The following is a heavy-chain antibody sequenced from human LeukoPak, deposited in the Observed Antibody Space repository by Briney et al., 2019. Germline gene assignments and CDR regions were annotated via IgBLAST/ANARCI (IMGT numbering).Heavy chain of an antibody. V-gene: IGHV3-23*01. CDR2: ISGSGGST. CDR1: GFTFSSYA. D-gene: IGHD6-19*01. Sequence: GGSLRLSCAASGFTFSSYAMSWVRQAPGKGLEWVSAISGSGGSTYYADSVKGRFTISRDNSKNTLYLQMNSLRAEDTAVYFCAKEKAVARSSGWHAFDVWGQGSLVTVS. J-gene: IGHJ3*01. CDR3: AKEKAVARSSGWHAFDV.